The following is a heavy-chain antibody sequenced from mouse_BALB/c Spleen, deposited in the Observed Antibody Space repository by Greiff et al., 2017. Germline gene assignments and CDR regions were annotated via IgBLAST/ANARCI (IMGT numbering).Heavy chain of an antibody. Sequence: VQLKQSGAELVRPGASVKLSCTASGFNIKDYYMHWVKQRPEQGLEWIGWIDPENGDTEYAPKFQGKATMTADTSSNTAYLQLSSLTSEDTAVYYCILYYDYDVGGFDYWGQGTTLTVSS. J-gene: IGHJ2*01. D-gene: IGHD2-4*01. CDR2: IDPENGDT. V-gene: IGHV14-4*02. CDR3: ILYYDYDVGGFDY. CDR1: GFNIKDYY.